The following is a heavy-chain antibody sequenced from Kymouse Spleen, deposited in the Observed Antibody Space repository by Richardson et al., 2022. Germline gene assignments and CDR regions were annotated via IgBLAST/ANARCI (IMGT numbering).Heavy chain of an antibody. D-gene: IGHD7-27*02. Sequence: QLQLQESGPGLVKPSETLSLTCTVSGGSISSSSYYWGWIRQPPGKGLEWIGSIYYSGSTYYNPSLKSRVTISVDTSKNQFSLKLSSVTAADTAVYYCARHLGIRYYFDYWGQGTLVTVSS. CDR2: IYYSGST. CDR3: ARHLGIRYYFDY. V-gene: IGHV4-39*01. CDR1: GGSISSSSYY. J-gene: IGHJ4*02.